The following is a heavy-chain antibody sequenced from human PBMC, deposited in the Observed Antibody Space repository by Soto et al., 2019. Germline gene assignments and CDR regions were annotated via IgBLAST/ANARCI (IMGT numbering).Heavy chain of an antibody. CDR3: AIMGIAVAGTVDY. J-gene: IGHJ4*02. CDR1: GYSFTSYW. D-gene: IGHD6-19*01. Sequence: GESLKISCKGSGYSFTSYWISWVRQMPGKGLEWMGRIDPSDSYTNYSPSFQGHVTISADKSISTAYLQWSSLKASDTAMYYCAIMGIAVAGTVDYWGKGTLVTVSS. CDR2: IDPSDSYT. V-gene: IGHV5-10-1*01.